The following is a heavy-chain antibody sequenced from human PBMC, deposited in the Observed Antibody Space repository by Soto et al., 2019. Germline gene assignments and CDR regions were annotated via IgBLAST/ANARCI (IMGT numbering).Heavy chain of an antibody. V-gene: IGHV1-69*13. Sequence: GASVKVSCKASGGTFSSYAISWVRQAPGQGLEWMGGIIPIFGTANYAQKFQGRVTITADESTSTAYMELSSLRSEDTAVYYCAVRRDAYGSGSYPPSAFDYWGPGTLVTVSS. CDR2: IIPIFGTA. CDR3: AVRRDAYGSGSYPPSAFDY. J-gene: IGHJ4*02. D-gene: IGHD3-10*01. CDR1: GGTFSSYA.